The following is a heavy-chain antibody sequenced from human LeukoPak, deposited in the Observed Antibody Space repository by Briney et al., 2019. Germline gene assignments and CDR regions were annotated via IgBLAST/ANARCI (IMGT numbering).Heavy chain of an antibody. V-gene: IGHV3-64D*09. J-gene: IGHJ5*02. D-gene: IGHD3-10*01. CDR3: VGVRWFGGSNWFDP. CDR2: ISSNGGST. CDR1: GFTFSTSA. Sequence: PGGSLRLSCSASGFTFSTSAMHWVRQAPGKGLEYVSAISSNGGSTYYADSVKGRFTISRDNPKNTLHLQMSSLRAEDTAVYYCVGVRWFGGSNWFDPWGQGTLVTVSS.